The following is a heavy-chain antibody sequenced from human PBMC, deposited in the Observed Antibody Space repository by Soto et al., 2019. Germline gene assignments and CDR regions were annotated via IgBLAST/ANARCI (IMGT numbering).Heavy chain of an antibody. CDR1: GFTFSNYA. J-gene: IGHJ4*02. CDR3: ARDPQGNYCYIDY. Sequence: GGSLRLSRAASGFTFSNYAIHWVRQAPGKGLEWVTIISKDGNSKHYADSVKGRFTISRDNSKNTLFLQMNSLRPEDTAVYYRARDPQGNYCYIDYWGQGTPVTVSS. D-gene: IGHD3-10*01. CDR2: ISKDGNSK. V-gene: IGHV3-30-3*01.